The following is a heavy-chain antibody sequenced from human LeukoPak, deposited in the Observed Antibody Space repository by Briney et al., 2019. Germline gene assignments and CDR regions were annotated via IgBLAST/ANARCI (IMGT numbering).Heavy chain of an antibody. D-gene: IGHD1-26*01. J-gene: IGHJ4*02. CDR3: ARDLLTSSNWELDY. V-gene: IGHV1-2*02. CDR2: INPKSGAT. CDR1: GYTFTGYL. Sequence: ASVKVSCKASGYTFTGYLIHWVRQAPGQGLEYMGWINPKSGATEYAQKFQGRVIMTRDTSTGTASMELSSLRSDDTAVYYCARDLLTSSNWELDYWGQGTLVTVSS.